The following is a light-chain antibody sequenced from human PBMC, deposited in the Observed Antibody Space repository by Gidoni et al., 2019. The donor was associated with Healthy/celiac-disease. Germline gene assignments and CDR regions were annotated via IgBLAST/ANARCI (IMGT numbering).Light chain of an antibody. Sequence: DIVMTQSPDSLAVSLGERATINCKSSQSVLYSSNNKNYLAWYQQKPGQPPKLLIYWASTRESGVPVRFSGSGSGTDFTLTISSLQAEDVAVYYCQQYYSTRRTFGQGTKVEIK. CDR3: QQYYSTRRT. V-gene: IGKV4-1*01. J-gene: IGKJ1*01. CDR1: QSVLYSSNNKNY. CDR2: WAS.